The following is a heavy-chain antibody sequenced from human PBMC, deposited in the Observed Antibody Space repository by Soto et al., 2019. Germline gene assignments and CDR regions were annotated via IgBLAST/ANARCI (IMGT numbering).Heavy chain of an antibody. CDR3: ASIGGSTLSRTGPHSLYYKYAMDV. D-gene: IGHD3-16*02. CDR2: MYYSGST. Sequence: SETLSLTCTVSGGSISSGAYYWSWIRQHPGKGLEWIGYMYYSGSTYYNPSLKSRVTMSVDTSKNHLSLKLSSVTAADTAVYYCASIGGSTLSRTGPHSLYYKYAMDVWGQGTTVTVSS. J-gene: IGHJ6*02. CDR1: GGSISSGAYY. V-gene: IGHV4-31*03.